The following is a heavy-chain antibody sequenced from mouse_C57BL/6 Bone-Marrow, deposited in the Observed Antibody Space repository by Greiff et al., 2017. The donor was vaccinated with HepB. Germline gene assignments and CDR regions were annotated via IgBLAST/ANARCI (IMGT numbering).Heavy chain of an antibody. CDR1: GFTFSSYA. V-gene: IGHV5-4*01. D-gene: IGHD1-1*01. CDR3: ARDSLYYYEDY. CDR2: ISDGGSYT. Sequence: EVKVEESGGGLVKPGGSLKLSCAASGFTFSSYAMSWVRQTPEKRLEWVATISDGGSYTYYPDNVKGRFTISRDNAKNNLYLQMSHLKSEDTAMYYCARDSLYYYEDYWGQGTTLTVSS. J-gene: IGHJ2*01.